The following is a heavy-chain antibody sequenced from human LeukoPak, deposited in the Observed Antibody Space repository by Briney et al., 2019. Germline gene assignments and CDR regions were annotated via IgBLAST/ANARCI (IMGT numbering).Heavy chain of an antibody. CDR1: GGSISSGGYY. Sequence: MTSQTLSLTCTVSGGSISSGGYYWSWIRQPPGKGLEWIGYIYHSGSTYYNPSLKSRVTISVDRTKNQFSLKLSSVTAADTAVYYCARDQRDIVVVPAASVTYYYYYYYMDVWGKGTTVTVSS. CDR2: IYHSGST. CDR3: ARDQRDIVVVPAASVTYYYYYYYMDV. V-gene: IGHV4-30-2*01. D-gene: IGHD2-2*01. J-gene: IGHJ6*03.